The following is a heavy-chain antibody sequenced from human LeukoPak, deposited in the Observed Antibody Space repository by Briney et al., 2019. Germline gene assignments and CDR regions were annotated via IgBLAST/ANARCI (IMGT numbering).Heavy chain of an antibody. CDR2: ITANGDTT. CDR3: ATFGVIVRNNYLDY. Sequence: GGSLRHSCVGSGFIFRSYAVTWVRQAPGKGLDWVSSITANGDTTYYADSVKGRFTISRDNSRNTLYLQMSSLRAEDTALYYCATFGVIVRNNYLDYWGQGALVAVSS. V-gene: IGHV3-23*01. D-gene: IGHD3-3*01. CDR1: GFIFRSYA. J-gene: IGHJ4*02.